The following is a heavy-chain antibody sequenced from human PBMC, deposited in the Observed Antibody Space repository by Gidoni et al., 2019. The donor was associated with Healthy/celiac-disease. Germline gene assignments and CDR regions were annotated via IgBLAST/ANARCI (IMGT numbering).Heavy chain of an antibody. Sequence: QVQLVESGGGVVQPGRSLRLSCAASGFTFSSYGMHGVRQAPGKGLEWVAVIWYDGSNKYYADSVKGRFTISRDNSKNTLYLQMNSLRAEDTAVYYCARWRRGLDYWGQGTLVTVSS. CDR3: ARWRRGLDY. J-gene: IGHJ4*02. CDR1: GFTFSSYG. V-gene: IGHV3-33*01. CDR2: IWYDGSNK.